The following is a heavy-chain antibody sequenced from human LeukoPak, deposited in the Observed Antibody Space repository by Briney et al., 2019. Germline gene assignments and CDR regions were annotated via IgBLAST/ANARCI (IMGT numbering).Heavy chain of an antibody. CDR3: AKRASGSGTSLYYFDY. V-gene: IGHV3-23*01. Sequence: PGWSLRLSCAASGFXFSTYAMSWVRHAPGKGLEWVSLISNTGGNTYYADSVKGRFTISRDKSQNTLYLQMNSLRAENTAVYYCAKRASGSGTSLYYFDYWGQRTLVTVSS. J-gene: IGHJ4*02. CDR2: ISNTGGNT. CDR1: GFXFSTYA. D-gene: IGHD3-10*01.